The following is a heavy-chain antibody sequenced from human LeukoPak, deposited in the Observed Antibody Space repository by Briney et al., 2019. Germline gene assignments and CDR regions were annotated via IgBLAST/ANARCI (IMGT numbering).Heavy chain of an antibody. V-gene: IGHV5-51*01. Sequence: GESLKISCKGSGYNFTSYWIGWVRQMPRKGLEWMGIIYPGDSDTRYSPSFQGQVTISADKSIRTAYLQWSSLKASDTAMYYCARQVGNAYYAAYFDYWGQGTLVTVSS. J-gene: IGHJ4*02. D-gene: IGHD3-16*01. CDR3: ARQVGNAYYAAYFDY. CDR1: GYNFTSYW. CDR2: IYPGDSDT.